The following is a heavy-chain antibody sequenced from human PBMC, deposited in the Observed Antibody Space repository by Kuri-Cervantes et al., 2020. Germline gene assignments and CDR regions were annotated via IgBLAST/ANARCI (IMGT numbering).Heavy chain of an antibody. CDR3: ARRMTTVTKAKRNWFDP. V-gene: IGHV4-59*08. D-gene: IGHD4-17*01. CDR1: GGSFSVYY. J-gene: IGHJ5*02. CDR2: IYYSGST. Sequence: SETLSLTCVVYGGSFSVYYWSWIRQPPGKGLEWIGYIYYSGSTNYNPSLKSRVTISVDTSKNQFSLKLSSVTAADTAVYYCARRMTTVTKAKRNWFDPWGQGTLVTVSS.